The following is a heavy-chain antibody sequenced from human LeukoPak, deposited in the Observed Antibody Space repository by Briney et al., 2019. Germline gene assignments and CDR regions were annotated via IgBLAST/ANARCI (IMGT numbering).Heavy chain of an antibody. CDR2: ISYDGSNK. CDR1: GFTFSSYA. V-gene: IGHV3-30*04. D-gene: IGHD3-10*01. CDR3: ARGAFGEFQVYYFDY. J-gene: IGHJ4*01. Sequence: GGSLRLSCAASGFTFSSYAMHWVRQAPGKGLEWVAVISYDGSNKYYADSVKGRFTISRDNSKNTLYLQMNSLRAEDTAVYYCARGAFGEFQVYYFDYWGHGTLVTVSS.